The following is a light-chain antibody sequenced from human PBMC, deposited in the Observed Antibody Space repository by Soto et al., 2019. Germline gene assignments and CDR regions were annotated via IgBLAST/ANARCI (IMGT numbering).Light chain of an antibody. J-gene: IGKJ3*01. CDR2: KAS. V-gene: IGKV1-5*03. Sequence: DIQMTQSPSTLSASVGDRVTITCRASQSTSSWLAWYQQKPGKAPKLLIYKASSLESGVPSRFSGSGSGTEFTLTISSLQPDDFATYYCQQYNSYSITFGPGTKVDIK. CDR1: QSTSSW. CDR3: QQYNSYSIT.